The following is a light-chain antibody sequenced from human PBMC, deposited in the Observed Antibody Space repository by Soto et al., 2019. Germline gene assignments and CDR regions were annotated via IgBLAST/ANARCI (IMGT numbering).Light chain of an antibody. J-gene: IGLJ1*01. CDR2: DVT. CDR3: SSYTSTSTLYV. Sequence: QSALTQPASVSGSPGQSITISCTGTSSDIGGWNYVSWYQQLPGKVPKLIIYDVTNRPSGVSDRFSGSKSGNAASLTISGLQAEDEADYYCSSYTSTSTLYVFGTGTKVNVL. V-gene: IGLV2-14*03. CDR1: SSDIGGWNY.